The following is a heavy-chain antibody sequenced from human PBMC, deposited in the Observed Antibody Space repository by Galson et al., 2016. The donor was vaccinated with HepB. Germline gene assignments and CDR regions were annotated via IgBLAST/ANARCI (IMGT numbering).Heavy chain of an antibody. Sequence: SLRLSCATSGFTFSSFSVNWVRQAPGKGLEWVSYITTSRNIIRYADSVMGRFIISTDNVRNSLYLQMNSLRDDDTAFYYCARDRDWAFDYWGQGVLVTVSS. V-gene: IGHV3-48*02. CDR3: ARDRDWAFDY. D-gene: IGHD3/OR15-3a*01. J-gene: IGHJ4*02. CDR1: GFTFSSFS. CDR2: ITTSRNII.